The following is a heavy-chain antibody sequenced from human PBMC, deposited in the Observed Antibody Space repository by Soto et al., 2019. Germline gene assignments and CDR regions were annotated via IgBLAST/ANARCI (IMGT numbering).Heavy chain of an antibody. CDR2: ISSSSSYI. CDR1: VFTFSSYS. CDR3: ARDAPTNYGSGSSHPDY. D-gene: IGHD3-10*01. V-gene: IGHV3-21*01. J-gene: IGHJ4*02. Sequence: PGGSLRLSCAASVFTFSSYSMNWVRQAPGKGLEWVSSISSSSSYIYYADSVKGRFTISRDNAKNSLYLQMNSLRAEDTAVYYCARDAPTNYGSGSSHPDYWGQGTLVTVSS.